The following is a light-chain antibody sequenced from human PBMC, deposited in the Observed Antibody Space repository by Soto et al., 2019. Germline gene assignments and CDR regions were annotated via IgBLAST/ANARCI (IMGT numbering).Light chain of an antibody. CDR3: QQYGSSPLT. CDR2: GAP. CDR1: QSVSSSY. V-gene: IGKV3-20*01. J-gene: IGKJ4*01. Sequence: EIVLTQSPGTLSLSPGERATLSCRASQSVSSSYLAWYQQNPGQAPRLLIHGAPSKATGIPDRFSGSGSATDITLTIRRVEPEEFAVYYCQQYGSSPLTFGGRTKVEIK.